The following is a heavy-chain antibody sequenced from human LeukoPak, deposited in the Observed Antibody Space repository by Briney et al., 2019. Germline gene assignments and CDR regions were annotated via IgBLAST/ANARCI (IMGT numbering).Heavy chain of an antibody. J-gene: IGHJ3*02. CDR2: ISGSGGST. V-gene: IGHV3-23*01. CDR1: GFTFSSYA. D-gene: IGHD3-22*01. CDR3: AKAQNYDSSGYHDAFDI. Sequence: GGSLRLSCAASGFTFSSYAMSWVRQAPGKGLERVSAISGSGGSTYYADSVKSRFTISRDNSKNPLYLQMNSLRAEDTAVYYCAKAQNYDSSGYHDAFDIWGQGTMVTVSS.